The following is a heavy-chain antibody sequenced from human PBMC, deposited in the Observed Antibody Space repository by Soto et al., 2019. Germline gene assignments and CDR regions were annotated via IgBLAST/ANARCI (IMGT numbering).Heavy chain of an antibody. J-gene: IGHJ5*02. CDR2: VAYDGSYQ. D-gene: IGHD6-19*01. CDR1: GFSISSYG. V-gene: IGHV3-30*18. CDR3: AKDHVNSGPSPDWFDP. Sequence: QVQLVESGGGVVQPGRSLRLSCAASGFSISSYGMHWVRQTPGKGLQWVAVVAYDGSYQHYADSVKGRFTISRDISKNTLFLEMDRLKPEDTAVYYCAKDHVNSGPSPDWFDPWSQGTLVTVSS.